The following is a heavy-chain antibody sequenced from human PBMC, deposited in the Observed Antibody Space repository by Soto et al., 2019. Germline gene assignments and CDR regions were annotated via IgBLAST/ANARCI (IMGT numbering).Heavy chain of an antibody. Sequence: GGSLRLSCAASGFTFSSYAMSWVRQAPGKGLEWVSAISGSGGSTYYADSVKGRFTISRDNSKNTLYLQMNSLRAEDTAVYYCATARRFGFGESQYYFDYWGQGTLVTVSS. CDR3: ATARRFGFGESQYYFDY. J-gene: IGHJ4*02. D-gene: IGHD3-10*01. CDR2: ISGSGGST. V-gene: IGHV3-23*01. CDR1: GFTFSSYA.